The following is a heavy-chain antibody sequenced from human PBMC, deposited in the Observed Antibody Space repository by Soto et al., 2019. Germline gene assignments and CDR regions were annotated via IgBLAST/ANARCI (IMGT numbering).Heavy chain of an antibody. V-gene: IGHV1-69*01. CDR1: VGTFSSYA. CDR3: AITMIVVVTNNWFDP. J-gene: IGHJ5*02. CDR2: IIPIFGTA. Sequence: QVQLVQSGADVKKPGSSVKVSCKASVGTFSSYASSWVLQSPGQGLEWMGGIIPIFGTAHYVQKFQGRVTITADESTSTAYMELSSLRSEDTAVYSCAITMIVVVTNNWFDPWGQGTLVTVSS. D-gene: IGHD3-22*01.